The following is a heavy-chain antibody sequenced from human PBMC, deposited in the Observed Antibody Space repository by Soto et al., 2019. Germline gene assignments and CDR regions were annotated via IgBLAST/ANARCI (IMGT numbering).Heavy chain of an antibody. Sequence: GGSLRLSCAASGFTFDDYTMRWVRQPPGKGLEWVSLISWDGGSPYYADSVKGRFTISRDNTKNSLYLQMNSLRTEDTALYYCAKGDGASYCSSASCSIDYWGQGTLVTVSS. CDR3: AKGDGASYCSSASCSIDY. D-gene: IGHD2-2*01. CDR2: ISWDGGSP. CDR1: GFTFDDYT. V-gene: IGHV3-43*01. J-gene: IGHJ4*02.